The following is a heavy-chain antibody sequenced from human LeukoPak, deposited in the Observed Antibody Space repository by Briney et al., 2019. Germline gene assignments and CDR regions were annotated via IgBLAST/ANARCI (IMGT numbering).Heavy chain of an antibody. Sequence: SETLSLTCTVSGGSISSSSYYWGWIRQPPGKGLEWIGEIYHSGSTNYNPSLKSRVTISVDKSKNQFSLKLSSVTAADTAVYYCARSKYDFWSGFDYWGQGTLVTVSS. V-gene: IGHV4-39*07. D-gene: IGHD3-3*01. CDR2: IYHSGST. CDR1: GGSISSSSYY. J-gene: IGHJ4*02. CDR3: ARSKYDFWSGFDY.